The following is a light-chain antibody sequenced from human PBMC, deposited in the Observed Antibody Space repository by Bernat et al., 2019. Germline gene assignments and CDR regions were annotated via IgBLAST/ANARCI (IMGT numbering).Light chain of an antibody. CDR1: QSISDW. Sequence: DIQMTQSPSTLSASVGDRVTITCRASQSISDWLAWYQQKLGKAPKLLIYKASNLESGVPSRFSGSGAGTEFTLTISSLQPDDSATYYCQQCNSYIAVGQGKRLEIK. J-gene: IGKJ5*01. CDR2: KAS. CDR3: QQCNSYIA. V-gene: IGKV1-5*03.